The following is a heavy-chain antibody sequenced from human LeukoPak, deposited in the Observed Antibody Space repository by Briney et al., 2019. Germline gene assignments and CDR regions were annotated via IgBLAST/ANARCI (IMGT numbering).Heavy chain of an antibody. CDR2: ISGSGGST. V-gene: IGHV3-23*01. Sequence: PRGSLRLSCAASGFTFSSYGMSWVRQAPGKGLEWVSAISGSGGSTYYADSVKGRFTISRDNSKNTLYLQMNSLRAEDTAVYYCARGVRIAVAGNIDYWGQGTLVTVSS. J-gene: IGHJ4*02. D-gene: IGHD6-19*01. CDR1: GFTFSSYG. CDR3: ARGVRIAVAGNIDY.